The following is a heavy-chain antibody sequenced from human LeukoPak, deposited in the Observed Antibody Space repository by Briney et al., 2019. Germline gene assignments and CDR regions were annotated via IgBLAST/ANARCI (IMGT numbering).Heavy chain of an antibody. D-gene: IGHD3-22*01. CDR1: GGSFSGYY. J-gene: IGHJ5*02. V-gene: IGHV4-34*01. CDR3: ARPYYYDSRIDP. Sequence: SETLSLTCAVYGGSFSGYYWSWIRQPPGKGLEWIGEINHSGSTNYDPSLKSRVTISVDTSKNQFSLRLSSVTAADTAVYYCARPYYYDSRIDPWGQGTLVTVSS. CDR2: INHSGST.